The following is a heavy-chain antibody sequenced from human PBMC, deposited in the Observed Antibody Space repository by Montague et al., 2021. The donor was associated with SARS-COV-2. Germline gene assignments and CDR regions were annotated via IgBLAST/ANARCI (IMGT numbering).Heavy chain of an antibody. CDR2: ISYDGFDT. D-gene: IGHD3-10*01. J-gene: IGHJ4*02. CDR3: ARQDQYGSGTNGLLQF. Sequence: SLRLSCAASGFTFSDYAMHWVRQAPGKGLEWLAVISYDGFDTYYADSVRGRFTVSRDNPRNTLYLQMNSLTTEDTAVFYCARQDQYGSGTNGLLQFWGQGILVTVSS. CDR1: GFTFSDYA. V-gene: IGHV3-30*04.